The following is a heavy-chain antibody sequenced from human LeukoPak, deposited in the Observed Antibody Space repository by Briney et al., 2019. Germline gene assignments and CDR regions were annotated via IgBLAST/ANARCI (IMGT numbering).Heavy chain of an antibody. CDR2: INSDGSST. D-gene: IGHD5/OR15-5a*01. V-gene: IGHV3-74*01. CDR1: GFSFSSYW. CDR3: ARGEAVWGVYDY. J-gene: IGHJ4*02. Sequence: GGSLRLSCAASGFSFSSYWMHWVRQAPGKGLVWVSRINSDGSSTSYADSVKGRFTIPRDNAKNTLYLQMNSLRAEDTAVYYCARGEAVWGVYDYWGQGTLVTVSS.